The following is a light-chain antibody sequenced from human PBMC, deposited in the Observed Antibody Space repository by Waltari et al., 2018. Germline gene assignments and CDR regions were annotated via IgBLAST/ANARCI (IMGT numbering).Light chain of an antibody. V-gene: IGKV1-39*01. J-gene: IGKJ1*01. CDR3: QQSYSTPRT. CDR1: QSISTY. Sequence: DIQMTKSPSSLSASVGDRVTITCRASQSISTYLNWYHQKPGKAPKVLIYAASSLQSGVPSRFSGSGSGTDFTLTISNLQPEDFATYYCQQSYSTPRTFGQGTKVEIK. CDR2: AAS.